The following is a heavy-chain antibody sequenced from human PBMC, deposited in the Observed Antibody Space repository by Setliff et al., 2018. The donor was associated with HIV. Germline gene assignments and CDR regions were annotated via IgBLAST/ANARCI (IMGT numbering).Heavy chain of an antibody. Sequence: GASVKVSCKASGYTFTGHYMHWVRQAPGQGLEWMGRINPNSGGTNYAQKFQGRFTMTRDTSISTAYMELSRLRSDDTAVYYCARAGFNDFWSGPREYSFFDLWGQGTLVTVSS. J-gene: IGHJ5*02. D-gene: IGHD3-3*01. CDR1: GYTFTGHY. CDR3: ARAGFNDFWSGPREYSFFDL. V-gene: IGHV1-2*06. CDR2: INPNSGGT.